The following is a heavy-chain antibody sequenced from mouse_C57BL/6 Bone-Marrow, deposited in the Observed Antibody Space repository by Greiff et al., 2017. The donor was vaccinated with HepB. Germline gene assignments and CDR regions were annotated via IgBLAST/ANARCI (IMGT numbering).Heavy chain of an antibody. V-gene: IGHV1-54*01. CDR2: INPGSGGT. D-gene: IGHD1-1*01. CDR1: GYAFTNYL. J-gene: IGHJ2*01. CDR3: ARGDYYGSSLDY. Sequence: VQLQQSGAELVRPGTSVKVSCKASGYAFTNYLIEWVKQRPGQGLEWIGVINPGSGGTNYKEKFKGKATLTADKSSSTAYMQLSSLTSEDSAVYFCARGDYYGSSLDYWGQGTTLTVSS.